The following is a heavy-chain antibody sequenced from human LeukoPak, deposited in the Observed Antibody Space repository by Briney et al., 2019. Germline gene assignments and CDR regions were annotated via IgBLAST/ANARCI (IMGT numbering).Heavy chain of an antibody. Sequence: KPGRSLRLSCTASGFTFGDYAMSWFRQAPGKGLEWVGFIRCKAYGGTTEYAASVKGRFTISRDDSKSIAYLQMNSLKTEDTAVYYCTREPAPYSSSWGPLGYWGQGTLVTVSS. CDR2: IRCKAYGGTT. CDR1: GFTFGDYA. J-gene: IGHJ4*02. V-gene: IGHV3-49*05. CDR3: TREPAPYSSSWGPLGY. D-gene: IGHD6-13*01.